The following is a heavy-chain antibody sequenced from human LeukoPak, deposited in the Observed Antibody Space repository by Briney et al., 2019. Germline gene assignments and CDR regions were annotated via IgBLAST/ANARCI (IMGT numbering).Heavy chain of an antibody. CDR2: IYTSGST. CDR3: AREGERRNYYDSSGYDY. CDR1: GGSISSYY. D-gene: IGHD3-22*01. J-gene: IGHJ4*02. V-gene: IGHV4-4*07. Sequence: SETLSLTCTVSGGSISSYYWSWIRQPAGKGLEWIGRIYTSGSTNYNPSLKSRVTMSVDTSKNQFSLKPSSVTAADTAVYYCAREGERRNYYDSSGYDYWGQGTLVTVSS.